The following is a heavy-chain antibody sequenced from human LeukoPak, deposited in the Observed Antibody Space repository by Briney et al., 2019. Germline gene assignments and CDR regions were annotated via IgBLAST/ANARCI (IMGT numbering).Heavy chain of an antibody. V-gene: IGHV1-18*04. CDR1: GYTFTGYY. D-gene: IGHD1-26*01. CDR3: ARLVGSSKQFDY. J-gene: IGHJ4*02. CDR2: ISAYNGNT. Sequence: GASVKVSCKASGYTFTGYYMHWVRQAPGQGLEWMGWISAYNGNTNYAQKLQGRVTMTTDTSTSTAYMELRSLRSDDTAVYYCARLVGSSKQFDYWGQGTLVTVSS.